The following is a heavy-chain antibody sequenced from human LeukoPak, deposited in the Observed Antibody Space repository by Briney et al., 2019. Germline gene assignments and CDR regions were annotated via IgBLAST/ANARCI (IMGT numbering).Heavy chain of an antibody. CDR2: IYNSGST. V-gene: IGHV4-59*01. CDR3: ARGETEIAAAGRYYFDY. Sequence: ESSETLSLTCTVSGGSISSYYWSWIRQPPGKGLEWIGYIYNSGSTNYNPSLKSRVTISVDTSKNQFSLKLSSVTAADTAVYYCARGETEIAAAGRYYFDYWGQGTLVTVSS. J-gene: IGHJ4*02. CDR1: GGSISSYY. D-gene: IGHD6-13*01.